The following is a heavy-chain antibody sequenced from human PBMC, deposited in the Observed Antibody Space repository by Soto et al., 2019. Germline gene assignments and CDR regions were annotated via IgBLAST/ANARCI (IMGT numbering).Heavy chain of an antibody. D-gene: IGHD3-10*01. CDR2: VHDSWGS. CDR3: ARRGFGAIHALVDV. Sequence: QVPLQESGPGLVKPSETLSLSCTVSGGSISSYYWSWIRQPPGKGLEWIGYVHDSWGSHYNPSLKSRVAIALDTSKRQFSLKLTSVNATDTAVYYCARRGFGAIHALVDVWGQGTTVTVSS. CDR1: GGSISSYY. V-gene: IGHV4-59*08. J-gene: IGHJ6*02.